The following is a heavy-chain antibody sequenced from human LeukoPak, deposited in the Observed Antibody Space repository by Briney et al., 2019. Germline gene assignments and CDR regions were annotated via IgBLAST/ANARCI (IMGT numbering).Heavy chain of an antibody. CDR3: AKMQLGVTTPFDY. CDR1: GFTFSTYT. J-gene: IGHJ4*02. CDR2: ISSSSGTI. V-gene: IGHV3-48*01. D-gene: IGHD4-17*01. Sequence: GGSLRLSCAASGFTFSTYTMNWVRQAPGKGLEWVSYISSSSGTIYYADSVKGRFTISRDNAKNSLYLQMNSLRAEDTAVYYCAKMQLGVTTPFDYWGQGTLVTVSS.